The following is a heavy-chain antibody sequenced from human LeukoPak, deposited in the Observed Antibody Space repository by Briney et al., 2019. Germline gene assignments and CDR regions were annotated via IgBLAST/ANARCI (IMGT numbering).Heavy chain of an antibody. Sequence: SETLSHTCAVYGGSFSGYYWSWIRQPPGKGLEWIGEINHSGSTNYNPSLKSRVTISVDTSKNQFSLKLSSVTAADTAVYYCARGDPSGSDGFDYWGQGTLVTVSS. CDR1: GGSFSGYY. J-gene: IGHJ4*02. CDR3: ARGDPSGSDGFDY. V-gene: IGHV4-34*01. CDR2: INHSGST. D-gene: IGHD3-22*01.